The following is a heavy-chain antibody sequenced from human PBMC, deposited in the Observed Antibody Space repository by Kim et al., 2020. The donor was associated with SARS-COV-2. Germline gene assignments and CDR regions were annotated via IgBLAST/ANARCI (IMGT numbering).Heavy chain of an antibody. CDR3: ARVGGSSSSRGWFDP. D-gene: IGHD6-13*01. CDR2: IYYSGGT. V-gene: IGHV4-30-4*01. J-gene: IGHJ5*02. CDR1: NDSISSEDYY. Sequence: SETLSLTCTVSNDSISSEDYYWSWIRQPPGKGLEWIGYIYYSGGTFYNPSLKSRLTISVDTSQSQFSLKLSSVTAADTAVYYCARVGGSSSSRGWFDPWG.